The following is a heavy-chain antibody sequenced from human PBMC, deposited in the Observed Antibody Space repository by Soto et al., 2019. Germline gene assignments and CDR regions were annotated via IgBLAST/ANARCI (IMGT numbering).Heavy chain of an antibody. J-gene: IGHJ4*02. CDR2: IYYSGST. V-gene: IGHV4-39*01. CDR3: ARQKVAAAEN. D-gene: IGHD6-13*01. Sequence: AETLSLSCTVSGVSISSSSYYWGWIRQPPGKGLEWIGSIYYSGSTYYNPSLKSRVTISVDTSKNQFSLKLSSVTAADTAVYYCARQKVAAAENWGQGTLVTVSS. CDR1: GVSISSSSYY.